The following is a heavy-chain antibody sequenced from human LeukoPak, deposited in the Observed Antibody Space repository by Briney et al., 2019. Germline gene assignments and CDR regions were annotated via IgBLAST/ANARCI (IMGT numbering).Heavy chain of an antibody. CDR1: GFTFSSYG. D-gene: IGHD3-22*01. CDR3: AKDRRYYDSSGYYYGSGSFEDY. Sequence: PGRSLRLSCAASGFTFSSYGMHWVRQAPGKGLEWVAVISYDGSNKYYADSVKGRFTISRDNSKNTLYLQMNSLRAEDTAVYYCAKDRRYYDSSGYYYGSGSFEDYWGQGTLVTVSS. CDR2: ISYDGSNK. J-gene: IGHJ4*02. V-gene: IGHV3-30*18.